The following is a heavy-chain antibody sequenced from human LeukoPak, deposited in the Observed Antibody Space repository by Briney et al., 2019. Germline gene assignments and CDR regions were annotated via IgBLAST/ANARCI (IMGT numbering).Heavy chain of an antibody. Sequence: PGGSLRLSCAASGFTFSSYAMSWVRQAPGKGLEWVSAISGSGGSTYYADSVKGRFTISRDNSKNTLYLQMNSLRAEDTAVYYCAKDLVRAFYSSSPSAIDYWGQGTLVTVSS. CDR2: ISGSGGST. D-gene: IGHD6-6*01. CDR1: GFTFSSYA. CDR3: AKDLVRAFYSSSPSAIDY. J-gene: IGHJ4*02. V-gene: IGHV3-23*01.